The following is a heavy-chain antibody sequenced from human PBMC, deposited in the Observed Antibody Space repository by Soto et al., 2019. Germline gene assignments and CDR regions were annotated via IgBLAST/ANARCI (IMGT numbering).Heavy chain of an antibody. CDR1: AVSSTSFY. J-gene: IGHJ4*02. D-gene: IGHD3-16*01. Sequence: QVRLQESGPGLVRPSETLSLTCTVSAVSSTSFYWSWIRQSPGKGLEWIGYIFDNGDVKYNPSLMSRLTMSIDMSKNEFSLRLKSVTAADTAMYYCARGWGSKWYYFDSWGEGTLVTVSS. CDR2: IFDNGDV. V-gene: IGHV4-59*01. CDR3: ARGWGSKWYYFDS.